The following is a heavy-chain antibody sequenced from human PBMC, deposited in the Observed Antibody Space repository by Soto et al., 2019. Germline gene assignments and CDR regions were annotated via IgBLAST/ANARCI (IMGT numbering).Heavy chain of an antibody. D-gene: IGHD2-2*01. J-gene: IGHJ5*01. V-gene: IGHV4-30-2*01. CDR1: GGSISSFFYS. CDR3: ARSYCSSSSCYVGAWFDP. CDR2: IYHSGST. Sequence: TLSLTCAVSGGSISSFFYSWSWIRQPPGKGLEWIGYIYHSGSTYYNPSLKSRVTISVDRSKNQFSLKLSSVTAADTAVYYCARSYCSSSSCYVGAWFDPWGQGTLVTVSS.